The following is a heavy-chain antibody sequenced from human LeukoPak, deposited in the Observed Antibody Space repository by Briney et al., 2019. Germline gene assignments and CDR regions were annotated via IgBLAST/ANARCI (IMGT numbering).Heavy chain of an antibody. CDR3: ARLHYDFWSGYYPPHLGMDV. D-gene: IGHD3-3*01. CDR1: GGSFSGYY. V-gene: IGHV4-34*01. CDR2: INHSGST. Sequence: SETLSLTCAVYGGSFSGYYWSWIRQPPGKGLEWIGEINHSGSTNYNPSLKSRVTISVDTSKNQFSLKLSSVAAADTAVYYCARLHYDFWSGYYPPHLGMDVWGQGTTVTVSS. J-gene: IGHJ6*02.